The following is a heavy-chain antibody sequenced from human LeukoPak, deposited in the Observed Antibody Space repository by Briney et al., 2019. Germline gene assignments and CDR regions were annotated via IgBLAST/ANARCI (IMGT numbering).Heavy chain of an antibody. CDR1: GFTFSSYW. Sequence: GGSLRLSCSASGFTFSSYWMSWVRQTTGKGLECVAKIREDGNGKFYVDSVKGRFTISRDNAKNSVYLQMNSLRVEDTAVYFCARDYIGGWNDHWGQGTLVTVSS. V-gene: IGHV3-7*01. CDR3: ARDYIGGWNDH. CDR2: IREDGNGK. J-gene: IGHJ4*02. D-gene: IGHD3-16*01.